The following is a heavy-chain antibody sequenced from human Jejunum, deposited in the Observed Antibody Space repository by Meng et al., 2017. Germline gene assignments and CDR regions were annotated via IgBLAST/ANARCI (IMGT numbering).Heavy chain of an antibody. J-gene: IGHJ4*02. Sequence: GESLKISCAASGFTFSSYWMSWIRQAPGKGLEWAANIKPDGSEKYYVDSVKGRFTISRDNAKKSLYLEMNSLRAEDTAVYYCTRDLRYFDYWGQGTLVTVSS. D-gene: IGHD3-9*01. CDR1: GFTFSSYW. CDR3: TRDLRYFDY. CDR2: IKPDGSEK. V-gene: IGHV3-7*01.